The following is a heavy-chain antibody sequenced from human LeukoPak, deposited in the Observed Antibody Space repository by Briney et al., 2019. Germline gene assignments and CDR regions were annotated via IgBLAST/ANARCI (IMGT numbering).Heavy chain of an antibody. CDR1: GYTFTGYY. D-gene: IGHD1-14*01. CDR2: INPNSGGT. J-gene: IGHJ6*02. CDR3: ARDTSITYYYYGMDV. Sequence: ASVKVSCKASGYTFTGYYMHWVRQAPGQGLEWMGWINPNSGGTNYAQKFQGRVTMTRDTSISTAYMELSRLRSDDTAVCYCARDTSITYYYYGMDVWGQGTTVTVSS. V-gene: IGHV1-2*02.